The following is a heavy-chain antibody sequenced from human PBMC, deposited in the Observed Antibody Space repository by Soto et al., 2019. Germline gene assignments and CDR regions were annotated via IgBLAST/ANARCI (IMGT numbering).Heavy chain of an antibody. Sequence: PGGSLRLSCAVSGFTVSSDSMTWVRQGPGKGLDWVSVLYSDGTTHYADSVKGRFTISRDNSRNTLYLQMNSLRAEDTAMYYCARERRGLGFFDYWGQGALVTVSS. CDR3: ARERRGLGFFDY. CDR2: LYSDGTT. CDR1: GFTVSSDS. J-gene: IGHJ4*02. D-gene: IGHD3-10*01. V-gene: IGHV3-66*01.